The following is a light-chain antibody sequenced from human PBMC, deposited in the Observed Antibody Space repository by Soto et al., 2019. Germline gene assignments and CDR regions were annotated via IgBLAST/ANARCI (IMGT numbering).Light chain of an antibody. CDR1: QSINTW. Sequence: DIQMTQSPSTLSASVGDRVTITCRASQSINTWLAWYQLKPGKAPKLLMYRVADLESGVPSRFRGSGSGTEFTLTITRLQPDDFAAYYCQQYNDYPYTFGQGTKLDVK. CDR2: RVA. V-gene: IGKV1-5*03. CDR3: QQYNDYPYT. J-gene: IGKJ2*01.